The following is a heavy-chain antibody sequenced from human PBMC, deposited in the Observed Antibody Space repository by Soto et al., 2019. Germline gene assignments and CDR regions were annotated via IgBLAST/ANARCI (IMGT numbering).Heavy chain of an antibody. V-gene: IGHV4-4*02. D-gene: IGHD2-21*01. Sequence: QVHLQESGPGLVKPMGTLSLTCTVSGGSINSGNWWRWVRQPPGQGLEWIGEISQSGITVYNPPLKCRDSIWLGGSRSHFSRTLNSVTAADTAIYYCARGGVIDNAFDIWGQGTSVTVSS. CDR3: ARGGVIDNAFDI. J-gene: IGHJ3*02. CDR1: GGSINSGNW. CDR2: ISQSGIT.